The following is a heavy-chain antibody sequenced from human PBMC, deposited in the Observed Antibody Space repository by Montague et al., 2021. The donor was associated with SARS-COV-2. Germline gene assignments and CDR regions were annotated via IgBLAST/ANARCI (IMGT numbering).Heavy chain of an antibody. Sequence: SLRLSCSASGFTFDDYAMHWVRQAPGKGLEWVSGISWNSGSIGYXDSVKGRFTISRDNAKNSLYLQMNSLRAEDTALYYCAKARVLLLWFGTEGPFDIWGQGTMVTVSS. J-gene: IGHJ3*02. CDR2: ISWNSGSI. D-gene: IGHD3-10*01. CDR3: AKARVLLLWFGTEGPFDI. CDR1: GFTFDDYA. V-gene: IGHV3-9*01.